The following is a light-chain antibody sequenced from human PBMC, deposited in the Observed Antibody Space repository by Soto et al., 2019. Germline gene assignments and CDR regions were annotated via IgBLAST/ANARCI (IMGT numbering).Light chain of an antibody. CDR2: DAS. Sequence: DIQMTQSPSTLSASVGDRVTITCRASQSISTWLAWYQQKPGKAPNLLIYDASRLQYGVPSRFSGSGSETDFTLTISSLQPDDFATYYCQQYDNYSCTFGQGTKVDIK. J-gene: IGKJ1*01. V-gene: IGKV1-5*01. CDR1: QSISTW. CDR3: QQYDNYSCT.